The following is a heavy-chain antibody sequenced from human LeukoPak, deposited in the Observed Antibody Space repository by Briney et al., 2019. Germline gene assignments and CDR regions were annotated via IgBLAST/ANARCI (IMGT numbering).Heavy chain of an antibody. CDR3: ARHGSSWKTFDY. J-gene: IGHJ4*02. D-gene: IGHD6-13*01. V-gene: IGHV4-39*01. CDR2: IYYSGST. Sequence: PSETLSLTCTVSGVSISSSSYSWGWIRQPPGKGLEWIGSIYYSGSTYYNPSLKSRVTISVDTSKNQFSLKLSSVTAADTAVYYCARHGSSWKTFDYWGQGTLVTVSS. CDR1: GVSISSSSYS.